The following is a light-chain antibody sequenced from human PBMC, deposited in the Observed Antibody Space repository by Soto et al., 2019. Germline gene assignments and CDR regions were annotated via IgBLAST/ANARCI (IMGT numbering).Light chain of an antibody. CDR3: CSYAGSEVV. CDR1: SSDVGSYNL. CDR2: EGS. Sequence: QSALTQPASVSGSPGQSITISCTGTSSDVGSYNLVSWYQQHPGKAPKLMIYEGSKRPSGVSNRFSGSQSGNTASLTISGLQAEDEADYYCCSYAGSEVVFGGGTKLTVL. J-gene: IGLJ2*01. V-gene: IGLV2-23*01.